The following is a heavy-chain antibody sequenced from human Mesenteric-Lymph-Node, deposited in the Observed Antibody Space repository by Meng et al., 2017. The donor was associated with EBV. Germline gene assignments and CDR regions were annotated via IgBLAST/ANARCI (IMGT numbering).Heavy chain of an antibody. CDR2: IGVGYI. Sequence: DVQLVESGGGLVKPGGSLRLSCAASGFTFTDYTMHWVRQAPGKGLEWVSSIGVGYISYTDSVKGRFTISRDNAKNSLFLQMNSLRAEDTALYYCARLPPGAICSGSTCYPYYFDYWGQGTLVTVSS. J-gene: IGHJ4*02. V-gene: IGHV3-21*01. CDR1: GFTFTDYT. D-gene: IGHD2-15*01. CDR3: ARLPPGAICSGSTCYPYYFDY.